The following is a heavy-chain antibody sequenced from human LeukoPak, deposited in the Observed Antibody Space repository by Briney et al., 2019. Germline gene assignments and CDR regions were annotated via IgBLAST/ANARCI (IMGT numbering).Heavy chain of an antibody. CDR1: GFFFGDYG. CDR3: AKHYYGSGSQKYYFDY. J-gene: IGHJ4*02. CDR2: VPNDGSDK. V-gene: IGHV3-30*02. D-gene: IGHD3-10*01. Sequence: GGSLRLSCAASGFFFGDYGMHWVRQAPSKGLEWVTMVPNDGSDKYYADSVKGRFTISRDNSKNTLYLQMNSLRPEDTAVYYCAKHYYGSGSQKYYFDYWGQGTLVTVSS.